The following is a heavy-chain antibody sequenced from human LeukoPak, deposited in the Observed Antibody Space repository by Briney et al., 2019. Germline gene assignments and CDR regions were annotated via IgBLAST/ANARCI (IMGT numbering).Heavy chain of an antibody. Sequence: GGSLRLSCAASGFTFSSYSMNLVRQAPGKGLEWVSSISSSSSYIYYADSVKGRFTISRDNAKNSLYLQMNSLRAEDTAVYYCARAGYRYPYYFDYWGQGTLVTVSS. J-gene: IGHJ4*02. D-gene: IGHD5-24*01. V-gene: IGHV3-21*01. CDR3: ARAGYRYPYYFDY. CDR2: ISSSSSYI. CDR1: GFTFSSYS.